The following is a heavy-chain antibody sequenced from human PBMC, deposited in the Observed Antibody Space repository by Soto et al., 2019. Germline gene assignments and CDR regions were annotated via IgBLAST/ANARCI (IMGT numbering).Heavy chain of an antibody. J-gene: IGHJ4*02. CDR1: GFTFSSYA. CDR3: ARVPPAVAGPYYFDY. Sequence: GGSLRLSCAASGFTFSSYAMHWVRQAPGKGLEWVAVISYDGSNKYYADSVKGRFTISRDNSKNTLYLQMNSLRAEDTAVYYCARVPPAVAGPYYFDYWGQGTLVNVSS. V-gene: IGHV3-30-3*01. D-gene: IGHD6-19*01. CDR2: ISYDGSNK.